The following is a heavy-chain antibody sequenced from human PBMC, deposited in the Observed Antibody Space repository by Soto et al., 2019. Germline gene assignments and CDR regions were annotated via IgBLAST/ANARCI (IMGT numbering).Heavy chain of an antibody. CDR1: GFTFSTYA. CDR2: ISGSGGTT. Sequence: GGSLRLSCAASGFTFSTYAMSWVRQAPGKGLEWVSTISGSGGTTYYADSVKGRFTISRDTSKNTLYLQMNSLRAQDMAVFYCAKVHLHSRSWYDHYYYGMDVWGQGTTVTVSS. D-gene: IGHD6-13*01. J-gene: IGHJ6*02. CDR3: AKVHLHSRSWYDHYYYGMDV. V-gene: IGHV3-23*01.